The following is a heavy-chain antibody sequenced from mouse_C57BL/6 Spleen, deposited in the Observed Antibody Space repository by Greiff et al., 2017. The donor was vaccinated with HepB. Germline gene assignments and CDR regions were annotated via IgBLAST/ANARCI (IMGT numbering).Heavy chain of an antibody. D-gene: IGHD2-2*01. CDR3: ARHYGYDDYAMDY. V-gene: IGHV1-54*01. CDR1: GYAFTNYL. Sequence: VQLQQSGAELVRPGTSVKVSCKASGYAFTNYLIEWVKQRPGQGLEWIGVINPGSGGTNYNEKFKGKATLPADKSSSTAYMQLSSLTSEDSAVYFCARHYGYDDYAMDYWGQGTSVTVSS. CDR2: INPGSGGT. J-gene: IGHJ4*01.